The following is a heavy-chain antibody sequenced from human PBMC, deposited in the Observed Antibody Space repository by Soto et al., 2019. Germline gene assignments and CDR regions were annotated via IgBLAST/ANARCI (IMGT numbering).Heavy chain of an antibody. CDR1: GFTFSSYW. Sequence: AGGSLRLSCAASGFTFSSYWMHWVRQSPGKGLVWVSRINSDGSSTSYADSVKGRFTISRDNAKNTLYLQMNSLRAEDTAVYYCARGSFNYYDSSGYGYWGQGTLVTVSS. J-gene: IGHJ4*02. CDR2: INSDGSST. V-gene: IGHV3-74*01. D-gene: IGHD3-22*01. CDR3: ARGSFNYYDSSGYGY.